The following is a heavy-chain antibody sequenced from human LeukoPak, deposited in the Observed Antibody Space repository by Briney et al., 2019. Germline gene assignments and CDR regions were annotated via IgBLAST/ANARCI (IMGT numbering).Heavy chain of an antibody. J-gene: IGHJ5*02. D-gene: IGHD6-19*01. CDR2: IYYSGST. V-gene: IGHV4-39*01. CDR1: GGSISSSSYY. CDR3: ARDLGIAVAKTISTWFDP. Sequence: SETLSLTCTVSGGSISSSSYYWGWIRQPPGKGLEWIGSIYYSGSTYYNPSLKSRVTISVDTFKNQFSLKLSSVTAADTAVYYCARDLGIAVAKTISTWFDPWGQGTLVTVSS.